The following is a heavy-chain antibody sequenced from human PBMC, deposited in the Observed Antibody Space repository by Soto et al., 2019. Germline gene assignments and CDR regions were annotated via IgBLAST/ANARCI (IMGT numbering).Heavy chain of an antibody. D-gene: IGHD3-16*01. CDR1: GFIFSDYY. V-gene: IGHV3-11*01. CDR3: ARGGGEFYYHMDV. Sequence: QEQLVESGGGLVKPGGSLRLSCGASGFIFSDYYMSWIRRAPGKGLEWISHISSGGGTINYADSVRGRFTISRDNAKNSLTLELTRLRADDTAVDYCARGGGEFYYHMDVWGKGTPVTVSS. CDR2: ISSGGGTI. J-gene: IGHJ6*03.